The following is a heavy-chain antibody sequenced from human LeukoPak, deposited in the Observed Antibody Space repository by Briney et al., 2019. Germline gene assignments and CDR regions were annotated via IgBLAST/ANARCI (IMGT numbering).Heavy chain of an antibody. CDR1: GGSISSYY. Sequence: PSETLSLTCTVSGGSISSYYWSWIRQPPGKGLEWIGYIYYSGSTNYDPSLKSRVIISVDTSKNQFSLKLSSVAAADTAVYYCAREGGDYWGQGTLVTVSS. CDR2: IYYSGST. J-gene: IGHJ4*02. CDR3: AREGGDY. V-gene: IGHV4-59*01.